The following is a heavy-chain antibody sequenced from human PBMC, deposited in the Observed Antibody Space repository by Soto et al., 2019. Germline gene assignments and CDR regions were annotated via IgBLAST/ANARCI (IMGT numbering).Heavy chain of an antibody. CDR3: ARAYGTGSLNWFDP. V-gene: IGHV3-48*04. J-gene: IGHJ5*02. CDR2: ISSGSGNI. Sequence: EVQLVESGGGLVQPGGSLRLSCAASGFIFSSYDMNWVRQAPGKGLEWVSYISSGSGNILYADSVKGRFTISRDNAKNSRYLEMNSLNAEDTAVYYCARAYGTGSLNWFDPWGQGTLVTVSS. CDR1: GFIFSSYD. D-gene: IGHD3-10*01.